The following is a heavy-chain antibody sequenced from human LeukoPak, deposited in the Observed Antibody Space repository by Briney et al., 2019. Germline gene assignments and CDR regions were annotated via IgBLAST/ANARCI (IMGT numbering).Heavy chain of an antibody. CDR1: GYTFTSYG. V-gene: IGHV1-18*01. Sequence: ASVKVSCKASGYTFTSYGISSVRQAPGQGLEWMGWISAYNGNTNYAQKLQGRVNMTTDTSTSTAYMELRSLRSDDTAVYYCARDLIVVVNFDPPYFDYWGQGTLVTVSS. CDR2: ISAYNGNT. CDR3: ARDLIVVVNFDPPYFDY. D-gene: IGHD3-22*01. J-gene: IGHJ4*02.